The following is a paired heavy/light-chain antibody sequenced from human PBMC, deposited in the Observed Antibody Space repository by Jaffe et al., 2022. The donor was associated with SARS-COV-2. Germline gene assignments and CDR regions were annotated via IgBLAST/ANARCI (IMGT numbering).Heavy chain of an antibody. Sequence: QVQLVQSGAEVKKPGASVKVSCKASGYTFTSYAMHWVRQAPGQRLEWMGWINAGNGNTKYSQKFQGRVTITRDTSASTAYMELSSLRSEDTAVYYCARDHYYDSSGAYRNRLYYFDYWGQGTLVTVSS. D-gene: IGHD3-22*01. CDR3: ARDHYYDSSGAYRNRLYYFDY. CDR2: INAGNGNT. V-gene: IGHV1-3*01. CDR1: GYTFTSYA. J-gene: IGHJ4*02.
Light chain of an antibody. CDR1: QGISSY. CDR2: AAS. Sequence: VIWMTQSPSLLSASTGDRVTISCRMSQGISSYLAWYQQKPGKAPELLIYAASTLQSGVPSRFSGSGSGTDFTLTISCLQSEDFATYYCQQYYSFPFTFGQGTKLEIK. V-gene: IGKV1D-8*01. J-gene: IGKJ2*01. CDR3: QQYYSFPFT.